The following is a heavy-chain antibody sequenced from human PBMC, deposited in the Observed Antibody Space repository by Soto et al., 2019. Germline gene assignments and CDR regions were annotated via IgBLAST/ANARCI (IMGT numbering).Heavy chain of an antibody. Sequence: QVQLQESGPGLVKPSQTLSLTCTVSGGSISSGYYYWSWIRQHPGKGLEWIGYIYYSGTTYYNPSLKSRGTLSVDPSKNQFSLKLTSVTGAATAVYYCARAEVYSSPWGLVNPWGQGTLVTVSS. D-gene: IGHD6-13*01. CDR3: ARAEVYSSPWGLVNP. CDR2: IYYSGTT. V-gene: IGHV4-31*03. CDR1: GGSISSGYYY. J-gene: IGHJ5*02.